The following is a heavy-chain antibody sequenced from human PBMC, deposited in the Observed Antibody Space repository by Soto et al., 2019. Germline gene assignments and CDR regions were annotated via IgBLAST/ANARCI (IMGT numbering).Heavy chain of an antibody. D-gene: IGHD5-18*01. CDR1: GYTFTGYY. CDR3: ARDFSYGDFYGMDV. CDR2: INPNSGGT. Sequence: GASVKVSCKASGYTFTGYYMHWVRQAPGQGLEWMGWINPNSGGTNYAQKFQGWVTMTRDTSISTAYMELSRLRSDDTAVYYCARDFSYGDFYGMDVWGQGTTVTVSS. J-gene: IGHJ6*02. V-gene: IGHV1-2*04.